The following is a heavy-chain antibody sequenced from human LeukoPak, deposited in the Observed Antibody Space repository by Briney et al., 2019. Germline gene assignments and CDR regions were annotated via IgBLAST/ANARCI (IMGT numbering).Heavy chain of an antibody. Sequence: SETLSLTCTVSGGSISSYYWSWIRQPPGKGLEWIGYIYYSGSTNYNPSLKSRVTISVDTSKNQFSLKLSSVTAADTAVYYCARHSWGVAAAGMRFDPWGQGTLVTVSS. CDR2: IYYSGST. CDR3: ARHSWGVAAAGMRFDP. CDR1: GGSISSYY. V-gene: IGHV4-59*08. J-gene: IGHJ5*02. D-gene: IGHD6-13*01.